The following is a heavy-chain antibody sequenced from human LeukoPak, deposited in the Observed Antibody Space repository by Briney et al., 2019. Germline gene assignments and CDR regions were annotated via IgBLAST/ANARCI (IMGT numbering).Heavy chain of an antibody. J-gene: IGHJ4*02. D-gene: IGHD3-16*01. CDR3: ARDRDMGGGNYFRVFYFDS. Sequence: PSETLSLTCSVSGDSIFNSNSYWSWMRQPAGKGLEWIGHIFSRGNTNYNPSLKSRVTISVDMSKNQFSLILSFVTAADTAVYYCARDRDMGGGNYFRVFYFDSWGQGTLVTVSS. CDR2: IFSRGNT. V-gene: IGHV4-61*09. CDR1: GDSIFNSNSY.